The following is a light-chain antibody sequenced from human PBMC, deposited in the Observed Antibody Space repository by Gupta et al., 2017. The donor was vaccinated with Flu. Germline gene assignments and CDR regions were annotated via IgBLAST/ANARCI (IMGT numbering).Light chain of an antibody. CDR1: QGISSW. V-gene: IGKV1-12*01. CDR3: QQADSFPVT. CDR2: AAS. Sequence: DIQLTQSPSSVSAYVGDRVTITCRASQGISSWWAWYQQKPGKPPKLLIYAASSLQSGVSSRFSGSGSGTEFTLTISTLQPEDVATYCCQQADSFPVTFGRGTKVDIK. J-gene: IGKJ3*01.